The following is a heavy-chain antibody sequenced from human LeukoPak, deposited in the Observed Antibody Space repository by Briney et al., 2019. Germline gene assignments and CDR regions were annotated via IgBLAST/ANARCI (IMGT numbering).Heavy chain of an antibody. J-gene: IGHJ3*02. CDR3: ARPSLGGYSGYGMGAFDI. Sequence: GESLMISCKGSGYSFTSYWIGWVRQMPGKGLEWMGIIYPGDSDTRYSPSFQGQVTISADKSISTAYLQWSSLKASDTAMYYCARPSLGGYSGYGMGAFDIWGQGTMVTVSS. CDR1: GYSFTSYW. V-gene: IGHV5-51*01. D-gene: IGHD5-12*01. CDR2: IYPGDSDT.